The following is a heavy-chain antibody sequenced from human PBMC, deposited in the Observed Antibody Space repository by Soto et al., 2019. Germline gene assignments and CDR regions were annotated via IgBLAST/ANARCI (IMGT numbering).Heavy chain of an antibody. CDR1: GYTFTSYD. CDR2: MNPNSGNT. D-gene: IGHD6-19*01. J-gene: IGHJ6*03. CDR3: ARGKQWLVLRYYYYMDV. Sequence: ASVKVSCKASGYTFTSYDINWVRQATGQGLEWMGWMNPNSGNTGYAQKFQGRVTMTRNTSISTAYMELSSLRSEDTAVYYCARGKQWLVLRYYYYMDVWGKGTTVTVS. V-gene: IGHV1-8*01.